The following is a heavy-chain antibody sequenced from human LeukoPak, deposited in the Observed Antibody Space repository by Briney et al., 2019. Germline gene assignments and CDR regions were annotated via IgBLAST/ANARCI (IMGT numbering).Heavy chain of an antibody. V-gene: IGHV1-69*05. Sequence: ASVKVSCKTSGGTFNNSAISWVRQAPGQGLEWMGRIIPIFGTANYAQKFQGRVTITTDESTSTAYMELSSLRSEDTAVYYCATQPPITFGESYYDYWGQGTLVTVSS. J-gene: IGHJ4*02. CDR3: ATQPPITFGESYYDY. CDR2: IIPIFGTA. D-gene: IGHD3-16*01. CDR1: GGTFNNSA.